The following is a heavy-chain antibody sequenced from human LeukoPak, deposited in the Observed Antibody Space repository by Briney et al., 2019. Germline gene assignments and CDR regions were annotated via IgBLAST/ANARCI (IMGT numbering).Heavy chain of an antibody. V-gene: IGHV4-4*02. J-gene: IGHJ4*02. Sequence: SETLSLTCAVSGDSISSALWWNWVRQPPGKGLDWIGEISRDGSTKYNPSLKNRVTISKDNSKNQFSLKLNSVTAADAAVYYCTTSSGWYSLNYWGQGVLITVSS. CDR3: TTSSGWYSLNY. D-gene: IGHD1-26*01. CDR2: ISRDGST. CDR1: GDSISSALW.